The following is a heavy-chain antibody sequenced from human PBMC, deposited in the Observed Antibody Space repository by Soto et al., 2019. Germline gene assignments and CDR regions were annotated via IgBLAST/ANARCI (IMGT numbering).Heavy chain of an antibody. V-gene: IGHV4-38-2*01. Sequence: PSETLSLTCGVSGYSISSGFYWCWVRPPPGKGLEWIGSIRHDGNIYYSSSLKSRATISVDTSRNQFSLNLRSVTAADTAVYYCAIVGVEVTGPIGDFDYWGQGTLVTVSS. CDR2: IRHDGNI. CDR3: AIVGVEVTGPIGDFDY. J-gene: IGHJ4*02. D-gene: IGHD2-15*01. CDR1: GYSISSGFY.